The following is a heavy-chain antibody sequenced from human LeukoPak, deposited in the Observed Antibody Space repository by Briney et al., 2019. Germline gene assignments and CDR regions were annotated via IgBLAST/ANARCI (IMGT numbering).Heavy chain of an antibody. J-gene: IGHJ4*02. V-gene: IGHV1-8*01. CDR1: GYTFTSYD. CDR3: ARADWGSGDY. CDR2: MNPNRGNT. D-gene: IGHD7-27*01. Sequence: VASVKVSCKASGYTFTSYDINWVRQATGQGLEWLGWMNPNRGNTGYAQKFQGRVTMTRNTSISTAYMELSSLRSEDTAIYYCARADWGSGDYWGQGTLVTVSS.